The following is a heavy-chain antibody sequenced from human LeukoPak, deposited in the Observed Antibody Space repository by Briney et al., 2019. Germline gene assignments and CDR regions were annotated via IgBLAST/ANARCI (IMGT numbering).Heavy chain of an antibody. CDR3: ARSVVSSGYGLDY. J-gene: IGHJ4*02. V-gene: IGHV1-2*02. D-gene: IGHD3-22*01. Sequence: ASVKVSCKASGYTFTGYYMHWVRQAPGQGPEWMGWINPNSGGTNYAQKFQGRVTMTRDTSISTAYMELSRLRSDDTAVYYCARSVVSSGYGLDYWGQGTLVTVSS. CDR1: GYTFTGYY. CDR2: INPNSGGT.